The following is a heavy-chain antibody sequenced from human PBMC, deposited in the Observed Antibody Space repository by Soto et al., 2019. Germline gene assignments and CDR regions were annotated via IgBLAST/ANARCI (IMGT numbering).Heavy chain of an antibody. V-gene: IGHV5-10-1*01. CDR1: GYSFTSYW. CDR2: IDPSDSYT. D-gene: IGHD6-19*01. Sequence: GESLKISCQGSGYSFTSYWISWVRQMPGKGLECMGRIDPSDSYTNYSPSFQGHVTISVDKSISTAYLQWSSLKASDTAMYYCARHPRVGVAGTGIYSCGMDVWGQGTTVTVSS. CDR3: ARHPRVGVAGTGIYSCGMDV. J-gene: IGHJ6*02.